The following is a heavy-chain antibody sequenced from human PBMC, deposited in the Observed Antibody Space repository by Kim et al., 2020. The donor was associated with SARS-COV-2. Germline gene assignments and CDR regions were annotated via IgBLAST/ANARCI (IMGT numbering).Heavy chain of an antibody. D-gene: IGHD6-19*01. V-gene: IGHV3-23*03. Sequence: GGSLRLSCAASGFTFSSYAMSWVRQAPGKGLEWVSVIYSGGSSTYYADSVKGRFTISRDNSKNTLYLQMNSLRAEDTAVYYCAKVFGPGGYNGGTYWGQGTLVTVSS. CDR3: AKVFGPGGYNGGTY. CDR2: IYSGGSST. CDR1: GFTFSSYA. J-gene: IGHJ4*02.